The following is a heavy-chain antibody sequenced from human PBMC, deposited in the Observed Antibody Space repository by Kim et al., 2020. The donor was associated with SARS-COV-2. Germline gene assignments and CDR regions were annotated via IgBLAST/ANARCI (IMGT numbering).Heavy chain of an antibody. CDR2: IVVGSGNT. J-gene: IGHJ4*02. CDR1: GFTFTSSA. D-gene: IGHD2-15*01. CDR3: AAIVSSVVVAAN. Sequence: SVKVSCKASGFTFTSSAVQWVRQARGQRLEWIGWIVVGSGNTDYAQKFQDRVTFTRDMSTSTAYMELSSLRSEDTAVYYCAAIVSSVVVAANWGQGTLVTVSS. V-gene: IGHV1-58*01.